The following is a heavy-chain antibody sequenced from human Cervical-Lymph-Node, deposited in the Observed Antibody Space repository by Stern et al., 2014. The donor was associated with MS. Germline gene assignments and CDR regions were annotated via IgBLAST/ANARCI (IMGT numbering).Heavy chain of an antibody. Sequence: QVQLVQSGPGLVKPSETLSLTCTVSGGSITNRDYWGWIRQSPGKGLEWIGSVYYSGITYYRPSLKSRVTGSIDTSRNPFFLRLTSVTATDTAVYFCARGVTAVTNYVPNWCFDLWGRGTLVTVSS. CDR3: ARGVTAVTNYVPNWCFDL. CDR1: GGSITNRDY. V-gene: IGHV4-39*02. J-gene: IGHJ2*01. D-gene: IGHD2-21*02. CDR2: VYYSGIT.